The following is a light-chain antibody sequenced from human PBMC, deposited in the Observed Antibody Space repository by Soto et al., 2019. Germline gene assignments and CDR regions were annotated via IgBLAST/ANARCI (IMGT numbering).Light chain of an antibody. CDR2: AAS. CDR1: HNIFSY. Sequence: DIQMTQSPSSLSASVGDRVTITCRASHNIFSYLNWYQQKPGKAPKLLIDAASNLQSGVPSRFSGSGSGTEFTLTISSLQPEDFATYYCQQLNSYPQTFGQGTKVDI. V-gene: IGKV1-9*01. J-gene: IGKJ1*01. CDR3: QQLNSYPQT.